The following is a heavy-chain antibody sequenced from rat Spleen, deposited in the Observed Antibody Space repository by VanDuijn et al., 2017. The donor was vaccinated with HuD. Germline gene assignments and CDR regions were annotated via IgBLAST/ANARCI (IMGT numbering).Heavy chain of an antibody. CDR1: GFTFSNYG. V-gene: IGHV5-19*01. CDR3: AKDALGALDY. J-gene: IGHJ2*01. D-gene: IGHD5-1*01. Sequence: EVQLVESGGGLVQPGRSLKLSCAVSGFTFSNYGLHWIRQAPTKGLEWVASISPSGGSTYYRDSVKGRFSISRDDAKSTLYLQMDSLRSEDTATYYCAKDALGALDYWGQGVMVTVSS. CDR2: ISPSGGST.